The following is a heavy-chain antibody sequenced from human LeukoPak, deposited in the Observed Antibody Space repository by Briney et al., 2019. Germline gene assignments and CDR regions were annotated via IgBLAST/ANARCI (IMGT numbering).Heavy chain of an antibody. J-gene: IGHJ1*01. CDR3: AKDGIVGATRLGYFQH. V-gene: IGHV3-9*02. Sequence: GGSLRLSCAASGFTSDDYAMHWARQAPGKGLEWVSGISWNSGSIGYADSVKGRFTISRDNAKNSLYLQMNSLRAEDTALYYCAKDGIVGATRLGYFQHWGQGTLVTVSS. CDR2: ISWNSGSI. D-gene: IGHD1-26*01. CDR1: GFTSDDYA.